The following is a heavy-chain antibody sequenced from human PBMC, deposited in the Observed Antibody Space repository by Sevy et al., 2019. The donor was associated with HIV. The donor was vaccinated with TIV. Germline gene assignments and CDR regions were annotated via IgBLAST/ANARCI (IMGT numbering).Heavy chain of an antibody. CDR1: GFTFRSYA. D-gene: IGHD2-2*01. Sequence: GGSLRLSCAASGFTFRSYAMSWVRQAPGKGLEWVSAISGTGGSTYYADSVKGRFTISRDNSKNTLYLQMNSLRAEDTAVYYCAKGDIVVVPASIADYWGQGTLVTVSS. CDR2: ISGTGGST. J-gene: IGHJ4*02. CDR3: AKGDIVVVPASIADY. V-gene: IGHV3-23*01.